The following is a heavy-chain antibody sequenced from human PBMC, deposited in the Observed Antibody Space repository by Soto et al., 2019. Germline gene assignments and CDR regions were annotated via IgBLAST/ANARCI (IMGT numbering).Heavy chain of an antibody. CDR2: INAGNGNT. D-gene: IGHD6-19*01. CDR3: ARDNPAVAGTDY. Sequence: AAVEVTCKASGYTFTSYAMHWVRQAPGQRLELMGWINAGNGNTKYSQKFQGRVTITRDTSASTAYMELSSLRSEDTAVYYCARDNPAVAGTDYWGQGTLVTVSS. CDR1: GYTFTSYA. V-gene: IGHV1-3*01. J-gene: IGHJ4*02.